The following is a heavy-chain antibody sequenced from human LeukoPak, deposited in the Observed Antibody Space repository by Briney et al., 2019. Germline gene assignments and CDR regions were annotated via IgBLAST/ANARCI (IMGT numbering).Heavy chain of an antibody. J-gene: IGHJ6*03. Sequence: TASETLSLTCAVYGGSFSGYYWSWIRQPPGKGLEWIGEINHSGSINYNPSLKSRVTISVDTSKNQFSLKLSSVTAADTAVYYCARGIAAAGRPFYYYYYYMDVWGKGTTVTVSS. CDR2: INHSGSI. V-gene: IGHV4-34*01. CDR1: GGSFSGYY. D-gene: IGHD6-13*01. CDR3: ARGIAAAGRPFYYYYYYMDV.